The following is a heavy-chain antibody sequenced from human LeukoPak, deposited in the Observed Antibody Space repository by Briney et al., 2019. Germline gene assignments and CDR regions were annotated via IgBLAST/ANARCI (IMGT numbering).Heavy chain of an antibody. J-gene: IGHJ3*02. CDR1: GGSFSGYY. CDR3: ARETTVTTRHAFDI. V-gene: IGHV4-34*01. CDR2: INHSGST. D-gene: IGHD4-17*01. Sequence: PSETLSLTCAVYGGSFSGYYWSWIRQPPGKGLEGIGEINHSGSTNYNPSLKSRVTISVDTSKNQFSLKLSSVTAADTAVYYCARETTVTTRHAFDIWGQGTMVTVSS.